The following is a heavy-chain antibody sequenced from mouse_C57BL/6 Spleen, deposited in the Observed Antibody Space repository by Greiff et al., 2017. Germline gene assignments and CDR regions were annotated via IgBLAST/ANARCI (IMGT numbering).Heavy chain of an antibody. CDR2: IYPGSGNT. Sequence: VQLQQSGPELVKPGASVKISCKASGYSFTSYYIHWVKQRPGQGLEWIGWIYPGSGNTKYNEKFKGKATLTADTSSSTAYMQLSSLTSEDSAVYYCARGGGTWYFDVWGTGTTVTVSS. V-gene: IGHV1-66*01. CDR3: ARGGGTWYFDV. CDR1: GYSFTSYY. J-gene: IGHJ1*03. D-gene: IGHD4-1*01.